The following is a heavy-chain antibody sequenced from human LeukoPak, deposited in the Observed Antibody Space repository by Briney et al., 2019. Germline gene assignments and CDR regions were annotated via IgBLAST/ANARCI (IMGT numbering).Heavy chain of an antibody. CDR2: IKEDGSEK. D-gene: IGHD2/OR15-2a*01. J-gene: IGHJ6*03. CDR3: ARNSNRYMDV. V-gene: IGHV3-7*01. CDR1: GFTFSDYY. Sequence: GGSLRLSCTASGFTFSDYYMPWIRQAPGKGLEWVANIKEDGSEKYYVDSVKGRFTISRDNAKNSLYLQMNSLRAEDTAVYYCARNSNRYMDVWGKGTTVTVSS.